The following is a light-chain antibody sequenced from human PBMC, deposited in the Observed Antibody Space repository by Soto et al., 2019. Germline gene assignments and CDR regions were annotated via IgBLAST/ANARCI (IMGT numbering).Light chain of an antibody. J-gene: IGKJ1*01. CDR1: QSVSSY. CDR2: DAS. V-gene: IGKV3-11*01. Sequence: EIVLTQSPATLSLSPVEGATLSCRASQSVSSYLAWYQQKPGQAPRLLIYDASNRATGIPARFSGSGSGTDFTLTISRLEPEDFAVYYCQQYGSSGTFGQGTKVDI. CDR3: QQYGSSGT.